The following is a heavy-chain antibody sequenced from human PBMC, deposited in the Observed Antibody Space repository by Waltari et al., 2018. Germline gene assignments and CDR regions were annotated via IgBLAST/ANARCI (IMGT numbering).Heavy chain of an antibody. V-gene: IGHV3-21*01. CDR1: GFTFSSYR. CDR3: ARDLGSRGPRGMDV. J-gene: IGHJ6*02. CDR2: ITSSSTYT. Sequence: EVQLVESGGGLVKPGGSLRLSCAASGFTFSSYRMNWVRQAPGKGLEWVSSITSSSTYTYYADSVKGRFTISRDNARNSLFVEMKSLRAEDTAVYYCARDLGSRGPRGMDVWGQGTTVIVS. D-gene: IGHD2-2*01.